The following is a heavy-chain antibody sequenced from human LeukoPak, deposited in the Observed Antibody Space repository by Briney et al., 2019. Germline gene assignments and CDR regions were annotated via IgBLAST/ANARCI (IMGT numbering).Heavy chain of an antibody. CDR2: IYYSGST. Sequence: PSQTLSLTCTVSGGSISSGGYYWSWIRQSPGKGLEWIGSIYYSGSTYYNPSLKSRVTISVDSSKNQFSLKLSSVTAADTAVYYCARHGSLGSPFVYWGQGTLVTVSS. D-gene: IGHD1-14*01. CDR3: ARHGSLGSPFVY. CDR1: GGSISSGGYY. J-gene: IGHJ4*02. V-gene: IGHV4-39*01.